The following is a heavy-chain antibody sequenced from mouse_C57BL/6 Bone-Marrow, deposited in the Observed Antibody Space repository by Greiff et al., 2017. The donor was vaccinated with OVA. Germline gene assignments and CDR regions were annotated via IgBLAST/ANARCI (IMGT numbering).Heavy chain of an antibody. CDR3: ARSYYGWFAY. CDR1: GYAFSSSW. V-gene: IGHV1-82*01. CDR2: IYPGDGDT. J-gene: IGHJ3*01. D-gene: IGHD1-1*01. Sequence: VQLQQSGPELVKPGASVKISCKASGYAFSSSWMNWVKQRPGKGLEWIGRIYPGDGDTNYNGKFKGKATLTADKSSSTAYMQLSSLTSEDSAVYFCARSYYGWFAYWGQGTLVTVSA.